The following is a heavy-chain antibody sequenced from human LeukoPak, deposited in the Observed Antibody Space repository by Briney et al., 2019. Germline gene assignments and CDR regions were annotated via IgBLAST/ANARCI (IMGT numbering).Heavy chain of an antibody. CDR1: GGSISSGSYY. J-gene: IGHJ6*03. V-gene: IGHV4-61*02. Sequence: SETLSLTCTVSGGSISSGSYYWSWIRQPAGKGLEWIGRIYTSGSTNYIPSLKSRVTISVGTSKNQFSLKLSSVTAADTAVYYCARDKYYYYYMDVWGKGTTVTISS. CDR2: IYTSGST. CDR3: ARDKYYYYYMDV.